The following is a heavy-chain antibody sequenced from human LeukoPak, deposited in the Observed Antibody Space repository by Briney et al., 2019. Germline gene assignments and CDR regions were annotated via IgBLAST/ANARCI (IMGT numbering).Heavy chain of an antibody. V-gene: IGHV4-39*07. CDR1: GGSISSSSYY. D-gene: IGHD5-18*01. J-gene: IGHJ4*02. CDR3: ARGIVPSWIQLRYQEYYFDY. Sequence: PSETLSLTCTVSGGSISSSSYYWGWIRQPPGKGLEWIGSIYYSGSTYYNPSLKSRVTVSVDTSKNQFSLKLSSVTAADTAVYYCARGIVPSWIQLRYQEYYFDYWGQGTLVTVSS. CDR2: IYYSGST.